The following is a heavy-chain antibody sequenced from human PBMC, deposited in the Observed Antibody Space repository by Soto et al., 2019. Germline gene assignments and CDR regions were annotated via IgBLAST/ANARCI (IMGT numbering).Heavy chain of an antibody. Sequence: QVQLVQSGAEVKKPGASVKVSCKASGYTFTGYYMHWVRQAPGQGLEWMGWINPNSGGTNYAQKFQGWVTMTRDTSISTAYMELSRLRSDDTAVYYCARGYLPFPNSRGYFDYWGQGTLVTVSS. V-gene: IGHV1-2*04. CDR2: INPNSGGT. J-gene: IGHJ4*02. CDR1: GYTFTGYY. D-gene: IGHD6-13*01. CDR3: ARGYLPFPNSRGYFDY.